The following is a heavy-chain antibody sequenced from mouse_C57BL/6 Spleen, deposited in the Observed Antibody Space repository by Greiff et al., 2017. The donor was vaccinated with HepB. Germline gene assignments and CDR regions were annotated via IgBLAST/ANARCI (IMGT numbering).Heavy chain of an antibody. CDR2: TNPTNGRT. Sequence: VQLQQSGAELVKAGASVKMSCKASGYTFTSYWMHWVKQRLGQGLEWFAETNPTNGRTSYTEKFKSKATLTVDNSSSTAYMLLSGPTFADSAVYYCARMKKIEANYFDYGGQGNTLTVSS. V-gene: IGHV1S81*02. D-gene: IGHD1-1*01. CDR1: GYTFTSYW. CDR3: ARMKKIEANYFDY. J-gene: IGHJ2*01.